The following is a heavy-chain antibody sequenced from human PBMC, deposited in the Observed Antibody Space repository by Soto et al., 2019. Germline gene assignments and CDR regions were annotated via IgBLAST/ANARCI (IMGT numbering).Heavy chain of an antibody. CDR1: GLAFSGSA. Sequence: EVQLVESGGGLVQPGGSLKLSCAASGLAFSGSAMHWVRQASGKGLEWVGRIRSKANTYATPYAASLKDRFTISRDDSKNTLYLQMNNLKAEDTAVYYCTRPGYTSGWDDYWGQGTLVTVSS. CDR3: TRPGYTSGWDDY. CDR2: IRSKANTYAT. V-gene: IGHV3-73*02. D-gene: IGHD6-19*01. J-gene: IGHJ4*02.